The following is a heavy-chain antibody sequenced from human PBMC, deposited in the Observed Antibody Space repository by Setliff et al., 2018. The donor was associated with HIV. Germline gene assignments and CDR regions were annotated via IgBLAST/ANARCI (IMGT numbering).Heavy chain of an antibody. CDR2: IFSSGST. V-gene: IGHV4-4*09. D-gene: IGHD5-18*01. Sequence: PSETLSLTCTVSGDSISSYSWNWIRQSPGGGLEWIGFIFSSGSTKYNPSLQSRVTMSIDTSKNQFSLRLTSVTAADTAVYYCARRDGYSYGFYFDYWGQGTLVTVSS. J-gene: IGHJ4*02. CDR3: ARRDGYSYGFYFDY. CDR1: GDSISSYS.